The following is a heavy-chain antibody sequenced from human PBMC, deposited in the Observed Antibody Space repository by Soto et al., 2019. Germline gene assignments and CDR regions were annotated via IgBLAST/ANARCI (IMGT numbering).Heavy chain of an antibody. CDR1: GGSISSGGYY. CDR2: IYYSGST. J-gene: IGHJ4*02. D-gene: IGHD3-22*01. CDR3: ARLQAYYYDSSGYYDLYYFDY. V-gene: IGHV4-31*03. Sequence: SETLSLTCTVSGGSISSGGYYWSWIRQHPGKGLEWIGYIYYSGSTYYNPSLKSRVTISVDTSKNQFSLKLSSVTAADTAVYYCARLQAYYYDSSGYYDLYYFDYWGQGTLVTVYS.